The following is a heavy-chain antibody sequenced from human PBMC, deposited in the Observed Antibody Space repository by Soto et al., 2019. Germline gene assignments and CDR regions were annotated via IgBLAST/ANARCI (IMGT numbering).Heavy chain of an antibody. CDR1: GFTFSDFG. CDR3: ARGLTVSVAGTFSVLKLES. D-gene: IGHD6-19*01. Sequence: HPGGSLRLSCAASGFTFSDFGMHWVRQAPGKGLEWVAVISKYENEKFYADSVKGRFTLSRDNSNNILYLQLNSLRTEDTAVYYCARGLTVSVAGTFSVLKLESWGQGTLVTVSS. J-gene: IGHJ4*02. CDR2: ISKYENEK. V-gene: IGHV3-30*13.